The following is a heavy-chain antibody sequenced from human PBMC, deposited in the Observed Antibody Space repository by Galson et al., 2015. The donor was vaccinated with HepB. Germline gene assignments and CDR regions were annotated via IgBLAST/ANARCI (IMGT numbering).Heavy chain of an antibody. CDR3: ARDVFVPAAMGALDY. V-gene: IGHV3-30-3*01. CDR2: ISYDGSNR. D-gene: IGHD2-2*01. CDR1: GFTFSSYA. Sequence: SLRLSCAASGFTFSSYATHWVRQAPGKGLEWVAVISYDGSNRYYADSVKGRFTISRDNSKNTLYLQMNSLRAEDTAVYYCARDVFVPAAMGALDYWGQGTLVTVSS. J-gene: IGHJ4*02.